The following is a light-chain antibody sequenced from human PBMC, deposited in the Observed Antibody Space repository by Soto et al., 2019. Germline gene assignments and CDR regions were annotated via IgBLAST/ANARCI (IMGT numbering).Light chain of an antibody. Sequence: QSALTQPASVSGSPGQSITIACTGTSSDVGGYNSVSWYQQHPGKVPKLIIYDVNNRPSGVSWRFSGSKSVNTASLTVSGLQAEDEADYYCSSYASSSTLVFGGGTKLTVL. V-gene: IGLV2-14*03. CDR2: DVN. J-gene: IGLJ2*01. CDR1: SSDVGGYNS. CDR3: SSYASSSTLV.